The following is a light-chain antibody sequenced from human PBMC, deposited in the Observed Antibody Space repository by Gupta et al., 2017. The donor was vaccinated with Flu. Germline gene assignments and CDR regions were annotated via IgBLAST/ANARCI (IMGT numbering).Light chain of an antibody. CDR2: RNN. J-gene: IGLJ2*01. CDR3: AAWDDSLSGPA. CDR1: SSNIGSNY. V-gene: IGLV1-47*01. Sequence: QSVLTQPPSTSGTPGQRVTISCSGSSSNIGSNYVYWYQHLPGTAPKLLIYRNNQRPSGVPDRGSGSKSGTSASLAISGLRSEDEADDYCAAWDDSLSGPAFGGGTKLTVL.